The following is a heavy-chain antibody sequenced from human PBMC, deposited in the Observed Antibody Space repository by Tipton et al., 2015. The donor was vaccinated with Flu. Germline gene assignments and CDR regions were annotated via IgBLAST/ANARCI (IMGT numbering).Heavy chain of an antibody. D-gene: IGHD1-26*01. CDR2: MNPNSGNT. CDR3: AKKTPHSGTPYVDY. J-gene: IGHJ4*02. CDR1: GYTFTSYD. Sequence: QVQLVQSGAEVKKPGASVKVSCKASGYTFTSYDINWVRQATGQGLEWMGWMNPNSGNTGYAQKFQGRVTMTRNTSISTAYMELSSLRSEDPAVYYCAKKTPHSGTPYVDYWGQGTLVTVSS. V-gene: IGHV1-8*01.